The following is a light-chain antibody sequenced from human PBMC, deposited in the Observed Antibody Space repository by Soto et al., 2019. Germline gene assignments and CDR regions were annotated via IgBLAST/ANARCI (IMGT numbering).Light chain of an antibody. V-gene: IGKV3-11*01. CDR2: DAS. CDR3: QQRSSWPLP. Sequence: EIVLTQSPATLSLSPRERATLSCRASQRVGGDLAWFQQIPGQTPRLLIYDASNRATGIPARFSGSGSGTDVTLSISSLEPEDFAVYYCQQRSSWPLPFGGGTKVEI. J-gene: IGKJ4*02. CDR1: QRVGGD.